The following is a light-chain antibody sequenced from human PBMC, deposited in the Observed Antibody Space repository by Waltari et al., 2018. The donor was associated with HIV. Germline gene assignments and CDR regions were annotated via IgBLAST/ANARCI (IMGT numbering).Light chain of an antibody. CDR2: WGS. Sequence: DIVMTQSPDSLSVSLGERATINSKSTQSVLYSSNNKNYLAWYQQKPGQPSKLLIYWGSTRESGVRDRFSGSGSGTDFTLTISGLQAEDVAVYYCQQYYSTPYTFGQGTKREIK. J-gene: IGKJ2*01. CDR3: QQYYSTPYT. V-gene: IGKV4-1*01. CDR1: QSVLYSSNNKNY.